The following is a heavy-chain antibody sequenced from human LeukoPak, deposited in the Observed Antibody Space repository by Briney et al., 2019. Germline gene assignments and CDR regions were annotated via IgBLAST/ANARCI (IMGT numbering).Heavy chain of an antibody. J-gene: IGHJ6*02. CDR3: ARDKRSSLGLMVYAIGVYYYGMDV. CDR2: IWYDGSNK. CDR1: GFTFSSYG. Sequence: GGSLRLSCAASGFTFSSYGMHWVRQAPGKGLEWVAVIWYDGSNKYYADSVEGRFTISRDNSKNTLYLQMNSLRAEDTAVYYCARDKRSSLGLMVYAIGVYYYGMDVWGQGTTVTVSS. D-gene: IGHD2-8*01. V-gene: IGHV3-33*01.